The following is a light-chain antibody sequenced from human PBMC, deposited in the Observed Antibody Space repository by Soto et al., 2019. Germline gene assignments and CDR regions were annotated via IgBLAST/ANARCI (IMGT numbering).Light chain of an antibody. CDR3: CSYAGFSTVV. J-gene: IGLJ2*01. Sequence: QSALTQPASVSGSPGQSITISCTGTSSDVGSYNLVSWYQQHPGKAPKLIIYEDTKRPSGMSIRFSGSKSGNTAYLAISGLRAEDEADYYCCSYAGFSTVVFGGGTKLTVL. V-gene: IGLV2-23*01. CDR2: EDT. CDR1: SSDVGSYNL.